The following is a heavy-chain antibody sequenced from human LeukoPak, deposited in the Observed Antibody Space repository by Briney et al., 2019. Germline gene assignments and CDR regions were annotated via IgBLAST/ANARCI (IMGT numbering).Heavy chain of an antibody. CDR1: GFTFGDHT. CDR2: ISGPGGST. V-gene: IGHV3-23*01. CDR3: AKAEWLQLRWFSGFDY. J-gene: IGHJ4*02. D-gene: IGHD5-24*01. Sequence: GGSLRLSCTASGFTFGDHTMSWVRQTPGQGLEWVSAISGPGGSTLYADSVKGRFTISRDNSKNTLYLQMSSLRAEDTAVYYCAKAEWLQLRWFSGFDYWGQGTLVTVSS.